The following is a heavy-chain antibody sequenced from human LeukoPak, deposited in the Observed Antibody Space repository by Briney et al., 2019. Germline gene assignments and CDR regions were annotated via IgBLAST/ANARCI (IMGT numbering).Heavy chain of an antibody. J-gene: IGHJ3*02. CDR1: GGSISSSNW. Sequence: SETLSLTCTVSGGSISSSNWWSWVRQPPGKGLEWIGEIYHSGSTNYNPSLKSRVTISVDKSKNQFSLKLSSVTAADTAVYYCARTDRGPDAFDIWGQGTMVTVSS. CDR2: IYHSGST. D-gene: IGHD6-25*01. V-gene: IGHV4-4*02. CDR3: ARTDRGPDAFDI.